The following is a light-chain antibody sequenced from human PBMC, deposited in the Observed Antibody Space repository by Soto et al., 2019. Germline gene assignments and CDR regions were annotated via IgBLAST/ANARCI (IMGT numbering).Light chain of an antibody. CDR2: EGS. V-gene: IGLV2-23*01. J-gene: IGLJ3*02. CDR1: SSDVGNYNL. CDR3: CSYAGSTTWM. Sequence: QSVLTQPASVSGSAGRSITISCTGTSSDVGNYNLFSWYQQHPGKAPKLIVYEGSRRPPGVSNRFSGSKSGNTASLTISGLQAEDEADYYCCSYAGSTTWMFGGGTKLTVL.